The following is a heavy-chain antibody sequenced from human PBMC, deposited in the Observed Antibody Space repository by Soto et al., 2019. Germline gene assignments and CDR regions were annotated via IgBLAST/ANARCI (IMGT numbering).Heavy chain of an antibody. CDR3: ARRKYGADAFDY. CDR1: GYKFIDYG. Sequence: QVQLVQSEAEVKKPGASVKVSCKPYGYKFIDYGLSWVRQAPGQGLEWVGWISADNGNTDYAQKLQGRVTMTTDTSTRTAYMELRSLRFDDTAVYYCARRKYGADAFDYWGQGTLVTVSS. D-gene: IGHD2-8*01. CDR2: ISADNGNT. J-gene: IGHJ4*02. V-gene: IGHV1-18*01.